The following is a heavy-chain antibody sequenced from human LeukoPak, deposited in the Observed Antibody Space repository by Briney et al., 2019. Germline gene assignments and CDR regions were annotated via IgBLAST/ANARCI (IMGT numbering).Heavy chain of an antibody. D-gene: IGHD6-13*01. Sequence: SGGSLRLSCEVSGISVRGSYMSWVRQAPGKGLEWVSVIYSGDRTYYAESVKGRFTISRDTSKNTLYQQMNNLRADDTARYYCTRDLTGTTWSENDYWGQGTLVTISS. CDR3: TRDLTGTTWSENDY. V-gene: IGHV3-53*01. CDR1: GISVRGSY. J-gene: IGHJ4*02. CDR2: IYSGDRT.